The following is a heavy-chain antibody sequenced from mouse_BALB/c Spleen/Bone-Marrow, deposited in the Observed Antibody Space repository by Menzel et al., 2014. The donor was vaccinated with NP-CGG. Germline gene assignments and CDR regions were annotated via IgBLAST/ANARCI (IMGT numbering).Heavy chain of an antibody. CDR2: INSNGGST. CDR3: ARDGSSYEGNYFDY. D-gene: IGHD1-1*01. CDR1: GFTFSSYG. V-gene: IGHV5-6-3*01. J-gene: IGHJ2*01. Sequence: EVQLVESGGGLVQPGGSLKLSCAASGFTFSSYGMSWVRQTPDKRLELVATINSNGGSTYYPDSVKGRFTISRDNAKNTLYLQMSSLKSEDTAMYYCARDGSSYEGNYFDYWGQGTTLTASS.